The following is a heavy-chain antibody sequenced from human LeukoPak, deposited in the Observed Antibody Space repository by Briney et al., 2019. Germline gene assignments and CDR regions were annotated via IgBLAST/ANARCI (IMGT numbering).Heavy chain of an antibody. Sequence: GGSLRLSCAASGVTLSSYAMSWARQAPGKGLEWVSGISSSGSGGNTYYADSVKGRFTISRDSSKNTLFLHMNTLRAEDTAVYYCARRRYNWNAIDYWGQGTLVTVSS. CDR1: GVTLSSYA. CDR2: ISSSGSGGNT. J-gene: IGHJ4*02. CDR3: ARRRYNWNAIDY. V-gene: IGHV3-23*01. D-gene: IGHD1-20*01.